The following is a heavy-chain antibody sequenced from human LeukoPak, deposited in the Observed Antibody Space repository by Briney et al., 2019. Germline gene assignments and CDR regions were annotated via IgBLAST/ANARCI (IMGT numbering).Heavy chain of an antibody. Sequence: GGSLRLSCAASGFTFSSYAMSWVRQAPGKGLEWVSAISGSGGSTYYADSVKGRFTISRDNSKNTLYLRMNSLRAEDTAVYYCAKTKDSSGYSYWGQGTLVTVSS. CDR3: AKTKDSSGYSY. CDR1: GFTFSSYA. V-gene: IGHV3-23*01. CDR2: ISGSGGST. J-gene: IGHJ4*02. D-gene: IGHD3-22*01.